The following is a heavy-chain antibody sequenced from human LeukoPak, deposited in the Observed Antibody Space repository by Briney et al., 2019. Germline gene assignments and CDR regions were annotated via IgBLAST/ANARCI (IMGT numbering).Heavy chain of an antibody. Sequence: PGGSLRLSCAASGFTFSNYWMSWLRQAPGRGLEWVANIKPDGNEKYFVDSVRGRFTISRDNAKNSLYLQMNSLGAEDTAVYFCARDLSGPSLHWGQGTLVTVSS. V-gene: IGHV3-7*03. CDR3: ARDLSGPSLH. CDR2: IKPDGNEK. J-gene: IGHJ4*02. CDR1: GFTFSNYW. D-gene: IGHD2-15*01.